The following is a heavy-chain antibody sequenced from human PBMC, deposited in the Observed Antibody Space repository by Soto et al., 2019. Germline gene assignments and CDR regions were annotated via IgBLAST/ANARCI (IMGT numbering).Heavy chain of an antibody. CDR1: GITFTNVW. CDR2: IKSKTDGGTT. Sequence: VSLRLSCAASGITFTNVWMTRVRQAPGKGLEWVGRIKSKTDGGTTEYTAPVKGRFTISRDDSKNTLYLQMNSLKTEDTAVYFCTTYSSGWYWGQGTLVTVSS. D-gene: IGHD6-19*01. V-gene: IGHV3-15*01. J-gene: IGHJ4*02. CDR3: TTYSSGWY.